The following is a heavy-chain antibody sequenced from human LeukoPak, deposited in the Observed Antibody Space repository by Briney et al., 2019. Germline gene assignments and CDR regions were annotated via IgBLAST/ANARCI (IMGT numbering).Heavy chain of an antibody. J-gene: IGHJ4*02. D-gene: IGHD3-22*01. CDR2: ISGSGGST. V-gene: IGHV3-23*01. Sequence: PGGSLKLSCAASGFTFSSYAMSWVRQAPGKGLEWVSAISGSGGSTYYADSVKGRFTISGDNSKNTLYLQMNSLRAEDTAVYYCAKDGVSSGDIDYWGQGTLVTVSS. CDR1: GFTFSSYA. CDR3: AKDGVSSGDIDY.